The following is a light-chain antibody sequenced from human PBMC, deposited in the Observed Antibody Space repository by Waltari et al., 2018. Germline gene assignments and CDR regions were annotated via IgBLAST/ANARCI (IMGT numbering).Light chain of an antibody. CDR2: KAS. CDR3: QQYKSYSWT. Sequence: DIQMTQSPSTLSASVGDRVTITCRTSQRISSWLAWYQQKPGKAPKLLIYKASSLESGVPSRFSGSGSGTEFTLTISSLQPDDFAIYYCQQYKSYSWTFGQGTKVEIK. J-gene: IGKJ1*01. CDR1: QRISSW. V-gene: IGKV1-5*03.